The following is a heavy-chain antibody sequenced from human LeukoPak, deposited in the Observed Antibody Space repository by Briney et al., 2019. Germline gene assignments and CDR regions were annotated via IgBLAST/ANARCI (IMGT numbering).Heavy chain of an antibody. V-gene: IGHV4-39*01. CDR2: ITYSGST. D-gene: IGHD1-26*01. Sequence: SKTLSITCTVSGGSISSSTYYWAWIRQSPGKGLEWIGSITYSGSTYYNPSLESRVTISVDTSKNQFSLRLISVTAVDTAVYYCARQGVGATDCWGQGTLVTVSS. J-gene: IGHJ4*02. CDR1: GGSISSSTYY. CDR3: ARQGVGATDC.